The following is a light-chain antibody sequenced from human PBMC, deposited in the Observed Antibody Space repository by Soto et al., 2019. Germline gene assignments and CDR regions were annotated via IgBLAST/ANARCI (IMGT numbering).Light chain of an antibody. CDR1: QSVSSN. J-gene: IGKJ1*01. Sequence: EIVMTQSPATLSVSPGEGATLSCRASQSVSSNLAWYQQKPGQSPRLLINGASTRATGIPGRFSGSGSGTEFPLAVSSLQSEDFAVYYCQQYNDWPPTFGQGTKVEIK. V-gene: IGKV3-15*01. CDR3: QQYNDWPPT. CDR2: GAS.